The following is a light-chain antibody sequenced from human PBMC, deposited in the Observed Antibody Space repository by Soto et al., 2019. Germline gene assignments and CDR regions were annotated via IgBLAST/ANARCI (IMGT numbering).Light chain of an antibody. J-gene: IGKJ5*01. V-gene: IGKV3D-20*02. CDR3: QQRSNWIT. CDR2: DAS. Sequence: EFVLTQSPGPLSLSPGERATLSCRASQTVRNNYLAWYQQKPGQAPRLLIYDASSRATGIPDRFSGGGSGTDFTLTISRLEPEDFAVYYCQQRSNWITLGQGTRLEIK. CDR1: QTVRNNY.